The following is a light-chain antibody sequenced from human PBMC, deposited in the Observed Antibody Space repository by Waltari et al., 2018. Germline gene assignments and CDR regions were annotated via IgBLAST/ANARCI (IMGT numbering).Light chain of an antibody. J-gene: IGKJ1*01. CDR2: GTS. CDR1: QSVGSNY. V-gene: IGKV3-20*01. Sequence: TQSPGPLSLSPGERATLSCRASQSVGSNYLAWFQQKPGQAPRLLIYGTSSRSTGIPDRFSGGGSGTDFTLTISRLEPEDFAVYYCQQYGTSPWTFGQGTNVEIK. CDR3: QQYGTSPWT.